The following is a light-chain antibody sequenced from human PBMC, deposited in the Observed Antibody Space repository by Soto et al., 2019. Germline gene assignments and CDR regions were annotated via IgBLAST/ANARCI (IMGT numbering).Light chain of an antibody. CDR3: QQLSNWPPLT. J-gene: IGKJ4*01. V-gene: IGKV3-11*01. CDR2: DAS. Sequence: EVGLSQSPATVSLSPGERATLSCRASQSVSSYLAWYQQRPGQAPRLLIYDASNRATGIPARFSGSGSETDFTLTISSLESEDFAVYYCQQLSNWPPLTFGGGTKVDIK. CDR1: QSVSSY.